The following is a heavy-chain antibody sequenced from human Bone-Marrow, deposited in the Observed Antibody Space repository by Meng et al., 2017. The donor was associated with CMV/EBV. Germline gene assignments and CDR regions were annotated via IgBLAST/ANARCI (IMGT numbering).Heavy chain of an antibody. Sequence: GESLKISCAASGFTFSSYAMHWVRQAPGKGLEWVAVISYDGSKEYHADSVKGRFTISRDNAKYRLYLQMNSLRIEDTAVYYCARIVGDLDSYNWIDPWGQGTLVTVSS. D-gene: IGHD3-22*01. CDR1: GFTFSSYA. CDR2: ISYDGSKE. CDR3: ARIVGDLDSYNWIDP. J-gene: IGHJ5*02. V-gene: IGHV3-30*04.